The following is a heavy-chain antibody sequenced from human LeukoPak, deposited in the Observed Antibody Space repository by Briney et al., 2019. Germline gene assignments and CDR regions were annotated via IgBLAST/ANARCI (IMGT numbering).Heavy chain of an antibody. CDR3: TRGGLLWFGDPTQIFDY. J-gene: IGHJ4*02. CDR1: GYTFTGYY. Sequence: ASVKVSCKASGYTFTGYYMHWVRQAPGQGLEWMGWINPNSGGTNSAQKFQGRVTMTRDTSISTAYMELSRLRSDDTAVYYCTRGGLLWFGDPTQIFDYWGQGTLVTVSS. CDR2: INPNSGGT. D-gene: IGHD3-10*01. V-gene: IGHV1-2*02.